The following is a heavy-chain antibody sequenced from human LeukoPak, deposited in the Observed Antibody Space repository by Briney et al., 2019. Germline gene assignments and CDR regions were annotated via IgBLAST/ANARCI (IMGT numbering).Heavy chain of an antibody. CDR1: GFTFSSYW. J-gene: IGHJ4*02. CDR3: ARLALQEVGATQTYYLDY. V-gene: IGHV3-74*01. D-gene: IGHD1-26*01. Sequence: GGSLRLSCTASGFTFSSYWMHWVRQAPGKGLVWVSRINSVGSTINYADSVKGRFTISRDNAKNTMYLQMNSLSAADTAVYYCARLALQEVGATQTYYLDYWGRGTLVTVSS. CDR2: INSVGSTI.